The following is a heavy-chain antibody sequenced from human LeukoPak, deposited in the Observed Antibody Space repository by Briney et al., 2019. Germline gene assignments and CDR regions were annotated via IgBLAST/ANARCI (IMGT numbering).Heavy chain of an antibody. Sequence: SVKVSCKASGGTFSSYAISWVRQAPGQGLEWMGGIIPIFGTTNYAQKLQGRVTITADESTSTAYMELSSLRSEDTAVYYCARRTYTYDSSGYYQRNYYFDYWGQGTLVTVSS. J-gene: IGHJ4*02. D-gene: IGHD3-22*01. CDR1: GGTFSSYA. CDR3: ARRTYTYDSSGYYQRNYYFDY. V-gene: IGHV1-69*13. CDR2: IIPIFGTT.